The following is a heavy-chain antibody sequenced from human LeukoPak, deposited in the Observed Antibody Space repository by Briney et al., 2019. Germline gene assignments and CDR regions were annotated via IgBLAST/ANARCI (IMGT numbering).Heavy chain of an antibody. V-gene: IGHV4-39*01. J-gene: IGHJ3*02. CDR3: ARGDRPREIPPLIRKKNAFDI. D-gene: IGHD2-8*01. CDR2: IYYSGNT. Sequence: SETLSLTCTVSGDSISSSSSYWGWIRQPPGKGLEWIGSIYYSGNTYYNTSLKSRVTISVDTSKNQFSLKLNSVTAADTAVYYCARGDRPREIPPLIRKKNAFDIWGQGTMVTVSS. CDR1: GDSISSSSSY.